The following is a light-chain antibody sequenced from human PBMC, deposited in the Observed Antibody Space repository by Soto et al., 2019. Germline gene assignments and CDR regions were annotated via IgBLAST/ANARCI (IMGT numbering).Light chain of an antibody. CDR3: QQYNSLWT. CDR1: QSISSW. Sequence: DIPMTQSPSTLSASVGDRVTITCRASQSISSWLAWYQQKPGKAPNLLIYDASNLESGVPSRFSGSGSGTEFTLTISSLQADDFATYYCQQYNSLWTFGQGTKVEIK. J-gene: IGKJ1*01. CDR2: DAS. V-gene: IGKV1-5*01.